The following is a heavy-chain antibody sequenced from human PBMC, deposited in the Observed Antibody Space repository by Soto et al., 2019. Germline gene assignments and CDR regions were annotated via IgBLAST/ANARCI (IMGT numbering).Heavy chain of an antibody. CDR2: IIPIFGTA. CDR1: GGTFSSYA. CDR3: ARDLPEMATTKVIYGMDV. Sequence: QVQLVQSGAEVKKPGSSVKVSCKASGGTFSSYAISWVRQAPGQGLEWMGGIIPIFGTADYAQKFQGRVTITADESTSTAYMELRSLRSEDTAVYYCARDLPEMATTKVIYGMDVWGQGTTVTVSS. J-gene: IGHJ6*02. V-gene: IGHV1-69*12. D-gene: IGHD5-12*01.